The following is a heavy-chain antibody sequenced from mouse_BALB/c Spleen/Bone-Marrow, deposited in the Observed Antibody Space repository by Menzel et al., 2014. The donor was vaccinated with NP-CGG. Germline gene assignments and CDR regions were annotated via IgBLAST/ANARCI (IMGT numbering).Heavy chain of an antibody. CDR3: ARDSFLITRASDY. V-gene: IGHV2-6-7*01. D-gene: IGHD2-4*01. CDR1: GFSLTGYG. CDR2: IWGDGST. J-gene: IGHJ4*01. Sequence: VKVVESGPGLVAPSQSLSITCTVSGFSLTGYGVSWVRQSPGKGLEWLGMIWGDGSTDYNSALKSKLSISKDNSKSQVFLKMNSLQTDDTARYYCARDSFLITRASDYWGQGTSVTVSS.